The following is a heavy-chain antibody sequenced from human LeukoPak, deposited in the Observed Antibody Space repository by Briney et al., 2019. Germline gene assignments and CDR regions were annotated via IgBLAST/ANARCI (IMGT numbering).Heavy chain of an antibody. CDR3: ARDADLGATIIGAFDI. CDR1: GFTFSRYW. Sequence: GGSLRLSCAASGFTFSRYWMSWVRQAPGKGLEWVANINQDGSEKYYVDSVKGRFTISRDNAKNSLYLQMNSLRAEETAVYYCARDADLGATIIGAFDIWGQGTMVTVSS. D-gene: IGHD5-24*01. V-gene: IGHV3-7*01. J-gene: IGHJ3*02. CDR2: INQDGSEK.